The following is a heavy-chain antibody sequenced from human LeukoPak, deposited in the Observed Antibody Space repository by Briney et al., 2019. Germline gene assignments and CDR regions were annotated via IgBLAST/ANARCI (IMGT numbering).Heavy chain of an antibody. J-gene: IGHJ4*02. CDR2: ITDSGDGK. V-gene: IGHV3-23*01. CDR1: GFTFSSSA. D-gene: IGHD1-26*01. CDR3: AKDSPVATT. Sequence: HPGGSLRLSCAASGFTFSSSAMSWVRQAPGKGLAWVSSITDSGDGKYYADSVKGRFTISRDDSKNTLYLQMNSLRAEDTAVYYCAKDSPVATTWGQGTLVTVSS.